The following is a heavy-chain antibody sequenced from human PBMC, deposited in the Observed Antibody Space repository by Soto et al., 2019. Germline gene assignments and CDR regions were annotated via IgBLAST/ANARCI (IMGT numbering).Heavy chain of an antibody. CDR2: IYYSGST. CDR1: GGSISRSSYY. V-gene: IGHV4-39*02. Sequence: QLQLQESGPGLVKPSETLSLTCTVSGGSISRSSYYGGWIRPPPGKGREWIGCIYYSGSTYYNPSLKIRVTISVDTSMNHFSLKLSSVTAADTAVSYFAILLLTTPLYWGQGTLVTVSS. J-gene: IGHJ4*02. D-gene: IGHD1-26*01. CDR3: AILLLTTPLY.